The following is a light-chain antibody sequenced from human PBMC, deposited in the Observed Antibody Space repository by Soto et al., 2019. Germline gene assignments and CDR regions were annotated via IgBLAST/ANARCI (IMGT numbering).Light chain of an antibody. CDR3: QYYCSSPS. Sequence: EIVLTQSPGTLSLSPGERATLSCRASQSVSSSYLAWYRQRPGQAPRLLIYGASIRATGIPDRFSGSGSGTDFALTISRLEPEDLAMYYCQYYCSSPSFGPGTKVDVK. J-gene: IGKJ3*01. CDR2: GAS. V-gene: IGKV3-20*01. CDR1: QSVSSSY.